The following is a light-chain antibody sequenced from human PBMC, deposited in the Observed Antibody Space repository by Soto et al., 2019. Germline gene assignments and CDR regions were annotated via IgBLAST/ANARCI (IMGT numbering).Light chain of an antibody. CDR3: HQSTNWPQT. J-gene: IGKJ4*01. CDR2: GAS. Sequence: EIVLTQSPATLSVSPGERVTLSCRARQSVGSSIAWYQKRPGQAPRLLIYGASNRASGIPARFSGSGSETDFTLTIGSLQSEDSALYFCHQSTNWPQTFGGGTKVQIX. V-gene: IGKV3-15*01. CDR1: QSVGSS.